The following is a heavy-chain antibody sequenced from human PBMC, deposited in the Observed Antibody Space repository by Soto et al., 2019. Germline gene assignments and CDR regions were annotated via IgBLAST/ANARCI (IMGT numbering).Heavy chain of an antibody. CDR3: ARDFYQHPGNYDFWSGYYINFDY. Sequence: PSQTLSLTCAISGDSVSSNSAAWNWIRQSPSRGLEWLGRTYYRSKWYNDYAVSVKSRITINPDTSKNQFSLQLNSVTPEDTAVYYCARDFYQHPGNYDFWSGYYINFDYWGQGTLVTVSS. J-gene: IGHJ4*02. CDR1: GDSVSSNSAA. D-gene: IGHD3-3*01. V-gene: IGHV6-1*01. CDR2: TYYRSKWYN.